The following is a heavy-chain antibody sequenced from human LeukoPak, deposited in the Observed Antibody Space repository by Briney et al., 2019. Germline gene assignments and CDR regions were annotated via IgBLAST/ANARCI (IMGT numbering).Heavy chain of an antibody. J-gene: IGHJ4*02. CDR2: IWYDGTNQ. D-gene: IGHD2-2*02. V-gene: IGHV3-33*01. Sequence: GRSLRLSCTAPGFTFSDYGMHRVRQAPGKRLERVAVIWYDGTNQYYADSAEGRFTISRDNSKNTVYLQMNILRAEDTAVYYCARDSRGPATIPAYYFDYWGQGTLVTVSS. CDR3: ARDSRGPATIPAYYFDY. CDR1: GFTFSDYG.